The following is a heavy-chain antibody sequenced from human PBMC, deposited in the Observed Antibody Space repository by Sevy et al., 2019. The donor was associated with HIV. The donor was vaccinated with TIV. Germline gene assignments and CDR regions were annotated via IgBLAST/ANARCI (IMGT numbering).Heavy chain of an antibody. CDR1: GFTFRSYG. CDR2: IWDNGSKK. CDR3: ARGGHCTNNVCYGSIDY. D-gene: IGHD2-8*01. V-gene: IGHV3-33*01. J-gene: IGHJ4*02. Sequence: GGSLRLSCAASGFTFRSYGMHWVRQAPGKGLEWVAVIWDNGSKKYYADSVKGRFTISRDNSKNTLYLQMNSLRAEDTAVYYCARGGHCTNNVCYGSIDYWGRGTLVTVSS.